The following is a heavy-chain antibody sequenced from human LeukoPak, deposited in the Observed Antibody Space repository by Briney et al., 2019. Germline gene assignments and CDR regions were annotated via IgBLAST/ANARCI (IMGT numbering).Heavy chain of an antibody. J-gene: IGHJ6*02. CDR1: GGSISSGSYY. D-gene: IGHD3-10*01. CDR2: IYTSGST. V-gene: IGHV4-61*02. Sequence: SETLSLTCTVSGGSISSGSYYWSWIRQPAGKGLEWIGRIYTSGSTNYNPSLKSRVTISVDTSKNQFSLKLSSVTAADTAVYYCASGTGYYYGMDVWGQGATVTVSS. CDR3: ASGTGYYYGMDV.